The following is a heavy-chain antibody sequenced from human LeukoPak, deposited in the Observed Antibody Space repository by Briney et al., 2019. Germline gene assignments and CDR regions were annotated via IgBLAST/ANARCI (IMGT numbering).Heavy chain of an antibody. CDR1: GGSINNGGYY. Sequence: SETLSLTCTVSGGSINNGGYYWSWIRQHPGKGLEWIGYIYYSGSSYYNPSLKSRVTISVDTSKNQFSLKLSSVTAADTAVYYCARGSSSYYDSSGYLDYWGQGTLVTVSS. J-gene: IGHJ4*02. CDR3: ARGSSSYYDSSGYLDY. CDR2: IYYSGSS. V-gene: IGHV4-31*03. D-gene: IGHD3-22*01.